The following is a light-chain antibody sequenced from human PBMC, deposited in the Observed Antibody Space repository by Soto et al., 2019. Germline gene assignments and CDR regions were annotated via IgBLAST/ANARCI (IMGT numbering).Light chain of an antibody. CDR3: QQLNSYLFT. V-gene: IGKV1-13*02. CDR1: QGISSA. Sequence: AIQLTQSPSSLSASVGDRVTITCRASQGISSALAWYQQKPGKAPKLLIYDASILESGVLSRFSGSGSGTDLTLPISIFQPEHFEPYCCQQLNSYLFTFGQGTRLQIK. J-gene: IGKJ5*01. CDR2: DAS.